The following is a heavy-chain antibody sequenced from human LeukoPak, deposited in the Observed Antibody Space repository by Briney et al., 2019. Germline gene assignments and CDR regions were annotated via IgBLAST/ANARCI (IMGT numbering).Heavy chain of an antibody. J-gene: IGHJ3*02. Sequence: GGSLRLSCATSGFTFSSYSMTWVRQAPGKGLDWVSSINSYSSDIYYADSVKGRSTISRDNAKNSLYLQMNSLRAEDTAVYYCARRRSPGAFDIWGQGTMVTVSS. CDR1: GFTFSSYS. V-gene: IGHV3-21*01. CDR2: INSYSSDI. CDR3: ARRRSPGAFDI.